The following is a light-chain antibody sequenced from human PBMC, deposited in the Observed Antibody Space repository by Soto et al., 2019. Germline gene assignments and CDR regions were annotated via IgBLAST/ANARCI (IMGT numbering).Light chain of an antibody. V-gene: IGKV4-1*01. CDR2: WAS. Sequence: DILMTQSPDSLAVSLGERATINCKASQSVVYSSNNKNYLAWYQQKPGQPPKLLIYWASTRESGVPDRFSGSGSGTDFTLTISSLQAEDVAVYYCQQYYSTPFAFGGGTKVDIK. CDR1: QSVVYSSNNKNY. CDR3: QQYYSTPFA. J-gene: IGKJ4*01.